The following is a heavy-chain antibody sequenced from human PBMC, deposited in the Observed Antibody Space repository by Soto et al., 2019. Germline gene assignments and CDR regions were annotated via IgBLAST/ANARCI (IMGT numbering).Heavy chain of an antibody. CDR3: ARAVDYYDSSGYYPYYFDY. CDR2: IYYSGST. CDR1: GGSISSYY. J-gene: IGHJ4*02. D-gene: IGHD3-22*01. V-gene: IGHV4-59*01. Sequence: SETLSLTCTVSGGSISSYYWSWIRQPPGKGLEWIGYIYYSGSTNYNPSLKSRVTISVDTSKNQFSLKLSSVTAADTAVYYCARAVDYYDSSGYYPYYFDYWGQGTLVTVS.